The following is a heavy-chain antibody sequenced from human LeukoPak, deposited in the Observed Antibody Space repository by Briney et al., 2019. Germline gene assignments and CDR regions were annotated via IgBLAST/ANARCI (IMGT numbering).Heavy chain of an antibody. CDR2: IYWNDDK. Sequence: SGPTLVKPTQTLTLTCTFSGFSLSSGVVGVGWIRQPPGKALEWLALIYWNDDKRYSPSLKNRLTITKDTSENQVVLTLSNMEPVDTATYYCTHTVDYGGNPNDYWGQGTLDTVSS. J-gene: IGHJ4*02. CDR1: GFSLSSGVVG. CDR3: THTVDYGGNPNDY. V-gene: IGHV2-5*01. D-gene: IGHD4-23*01.